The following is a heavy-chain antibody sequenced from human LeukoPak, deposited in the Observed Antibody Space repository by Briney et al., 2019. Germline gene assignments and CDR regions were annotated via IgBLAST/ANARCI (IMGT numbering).Heavy chain of an antibody. V-gene: IGHV1-46*01. D-gene: IGHD5-18*01. CDR3: ARYSYGSVYYYYMDV. J-gene: IGHJ6*03. CDR2: INPSGGST. Sequence: ASVKVSCKASGYTFTSYYMHWVRQAPGQGLEWMGIINPSGGSTSYAQKFQGRVSMTRDMSTSTDYMELSGLRSEDTAVYYCARYSYGSVYYYYMDVWGKGTTVTVSS. CDR1: GYTFTSYY.